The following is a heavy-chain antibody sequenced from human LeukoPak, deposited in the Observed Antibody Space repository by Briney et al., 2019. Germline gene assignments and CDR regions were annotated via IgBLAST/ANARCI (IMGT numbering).Heavy chain of an antibody. D-gene: IGHD3-9*01. Sequence: GGSLRLSCAASGFTANSNYMSWVRQAPGKGLEWVSVIYSGGSTYYADSVKGRFTISRDNSKNTLYLQMNSLRAEDTAVYYCARDLTPGAFDIWGQGTMVTVSS. CDR1: GFTANSNY. V-gene: IGHV3-53*01. J-gene: IGHJ3*02. CDR3: ARDLTPGAFDI. CDR2: IYSGGST.